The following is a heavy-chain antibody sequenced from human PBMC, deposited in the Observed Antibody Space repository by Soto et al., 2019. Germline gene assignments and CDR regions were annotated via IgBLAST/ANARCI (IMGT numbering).Heavy chain of an antibody. CDR1: DGYSRSGGYY. D-gene: IGHD2-2*01. CDR3: ARCSLVVVPAPGFDP. Sequence: TLSLTCTVADGYSRSGGYYWSWLSQHPGKGLEWIGYIYYSGSTYYNPSLKSRVTISVDTSKNQFSLKLSSVSAADTALYYCARCSLVVVPAPGFDPWGRGTLVSVSS. J-gene: IGHJ5*02. V-gene: IGHV4-31*03. CDR2: IYYSGST.